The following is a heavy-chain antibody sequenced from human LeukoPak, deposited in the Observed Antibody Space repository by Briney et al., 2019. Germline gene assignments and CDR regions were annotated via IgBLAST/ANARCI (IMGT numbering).Heavy chain of an antibody. J-gene: IGHJ4*02. D-gene: IGHD5-18*01. V-gene: IGHV3-30*18. CDR3: AKPPRGYSYGQSPIDY. Sequence: GGSLRLSCAASGFTFSSYGMHWVCQAPGKGLEWVAVISYDGSNKYYADSVKGRFTISRDNSKNTLYLQMNSLRAEDTAVYYCAKPPRGYSYGQSPIDYWGQGTLVTVSS. CDR2: ISYDGSNK. CDR1: GFTFSSYG.